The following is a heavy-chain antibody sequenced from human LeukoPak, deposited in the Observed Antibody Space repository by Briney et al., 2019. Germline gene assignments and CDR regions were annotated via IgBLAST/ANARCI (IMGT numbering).Heavy chain of an antibody. V-gene: IGHV1-18*01. CDR3: ARASYCSDGSCYSDY. D-gene: IGHD2-15*01. Sequence: GASVKVSCKSSGYTFTSYSIIWVRQAPGQGLEWMGWISAYNGNTIYAQKVKGRVTMTTDTSTSTAYMELRSLKSDDTAVYYCARASYCSDGSCYSDYWGQGTLVTVSS. CDR1: GYTFTSYS. J-gene: IGHJ4*02. CDR2: ISAYNGNT.